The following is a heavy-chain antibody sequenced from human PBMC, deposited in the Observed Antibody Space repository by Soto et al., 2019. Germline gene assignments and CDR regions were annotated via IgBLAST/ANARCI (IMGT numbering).Heavy chain of an antibody. V-gene: IGHV3-23*01. Sequence: PGGSLRLSCAASGFTFSNFVMSWVRQVPGKGLEWVSAITGSGGSAYYADSVKGRFTISRDNSKSTVFLEMSSPGAADTAVYYCAVHLGQHYYRLDVWGQGTTVTVSS. D-gene: IGHD1-1*01. J-gene: IGHJ6*02. CDR2: ITGSGGSA. CDR3: AVHLGQHYYRLDV. CDR1: GFTFSNFV.